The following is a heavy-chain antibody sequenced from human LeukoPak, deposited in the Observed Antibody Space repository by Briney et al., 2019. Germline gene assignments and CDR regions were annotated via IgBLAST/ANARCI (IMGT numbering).Heavy chain of an antibody. V-gene: IGHV4-61*02. CDR3: ARSIGGYYYYXMDV. CDR2: IYTSGST. CDR1: GGSISSGSYY. Sequence: SETLSLTCTVSGGSISSGSYYWSWIRQPAGKGLEWIGRIYTSGSTNYNPSLKSRVTISVDTSKNQFSLKLSSVTAADTAVYYCARSIGGYYYYXMDVWGXXTTVTISS. J-gene: IGHJ6*03. D-gene: IGHD3-22*01.